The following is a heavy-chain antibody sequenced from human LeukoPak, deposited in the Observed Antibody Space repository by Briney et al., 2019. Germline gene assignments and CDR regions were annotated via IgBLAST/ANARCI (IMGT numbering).Heavy chain of an antibody. CDR2: IYYSGST. D-gene: IGHD6-19*01. CDR1: GGSISSYY. J-gene: IGHJ4*02. Sequence: SETLSLTCTVSGGSISSYYWSWTRQPPGKGLEWIGYIYYSGSTNYNPSLKSRVTISVDTSKNQFSLKLSSVTAADTAVYYCARTVAVAGSETIDYWGQGTLVTVSS. V-gene: IGHV4-59*01. CDR3: ARTVAVAGSETIDY.